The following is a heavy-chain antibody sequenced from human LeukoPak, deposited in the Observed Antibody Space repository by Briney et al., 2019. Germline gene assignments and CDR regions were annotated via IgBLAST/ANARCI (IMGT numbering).Heavy chain of an antibody. D-gene: IGHD4-23*01. Sequence: SETLSLTCTVSGYSISSGYYWGWIRQPPGKGLEWIGSIYHSGSTYYNPSLKSRVTISVDTSKNQFSLKLSSVTAADTAVYYCARAYGGDNWFDPWGQGTLVTVSS. CDR3: ARAYGGDNWFDP. V-gene: IGHV4-38-2*02. J-gene: IGHJ5*02. CDR1: GYSISSGYY. CDR2: IYHSGST.